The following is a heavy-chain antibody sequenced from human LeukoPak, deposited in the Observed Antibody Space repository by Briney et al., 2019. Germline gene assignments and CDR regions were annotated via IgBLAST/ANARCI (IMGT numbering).Heavy chain of an antibody. V-gene: IGHV1-69*13. CDR2: IIPIFGTA. Sequence: SVKVSCKASGGTFSSYAISWVRQAPGQGLEWMGGIIPIFGTANYAQKFQGRVTITADESTSTAYMELSSLRSEDTAVYYCARETRAVAGTGYDYWGQGTLVTVSS. J-gene: IGHJ4*02. D-gene: IGHD6-19*01. CDR1: GGTFSSYA. CDR3: ARETRAVAGTGYDY.